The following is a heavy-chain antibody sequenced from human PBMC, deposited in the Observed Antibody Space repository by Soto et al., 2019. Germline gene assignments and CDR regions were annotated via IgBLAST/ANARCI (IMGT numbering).Heavy chain of an antibody. V-gene: IGHV3-23*01. CDR2: IRSSGTGT. D-gene: IGHD5-18*01. J-gene: IGHJ6*02. Sequence: GGSLRLSCTASGFTFSNYAMSWVRQAPGKGLEWVSAIRSSGTGTYYAVSVQGQVTISADKSISTAYLQWSSLKASDTAMYYCARHKYSRIGYSYGYDYYGMDVWGQGTTVTVSS. CDR1: GFTFSNYA. CDR3: ARHKYSRIGYSYGYDYYGMDV.